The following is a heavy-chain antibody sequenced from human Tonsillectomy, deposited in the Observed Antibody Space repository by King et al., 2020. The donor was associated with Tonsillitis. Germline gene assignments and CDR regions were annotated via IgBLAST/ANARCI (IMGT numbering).Heavy chain of an antibody. CDR2: MNPNSGNA. CDR1: GYTFSNYD. CDR3: TRAHCGEGGWDCFDP. V-gene: IGHV1-8*01. D-gene: IGHD2-21*01. Sequence: QLVQSGAEVKKPGASVTVSCEASGYTFSNYDILWVRQATGQGLEWVGWMNPNSGNAGSAQMFQGRVTMTRSTSITTAYMELSGLRSEDTAVYYCTRAHCGEGGWDCFDPWGKGTLVPVSS. J-gene: IGHJ5*02.